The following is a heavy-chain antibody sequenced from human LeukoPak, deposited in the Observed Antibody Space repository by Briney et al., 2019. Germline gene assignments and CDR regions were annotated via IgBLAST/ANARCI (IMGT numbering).Heavy chain of an antibody. CDR3: AREGVYFDY. CDR2: ISYDGSNK. V-gene: IGHV3-30-3*01. Sequence: GRSLRLSCAASGFTFSSYAMHWVRQAPGKGLEWVAVISYDGSNKYYADSVKGRFTISRDNSKNTLYLQMNSLRAEDTALYYCAREGVYFDYWGQGTLVTVSS. D-gene: IGHD2-8*01. CDR1: GFTFSSYA. J-gene: IGHJ4*02.